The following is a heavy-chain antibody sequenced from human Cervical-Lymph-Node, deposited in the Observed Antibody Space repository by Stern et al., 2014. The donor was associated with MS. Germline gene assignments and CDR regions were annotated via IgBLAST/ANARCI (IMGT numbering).Heavy chain of an antibody. Sequence: QMQLVQSGGGVVQPGRSLRLSCVASGFPFSTYGMYWVRQAPGKGLEWLAVISHDGSNPYYADSVKGRFTISRDNSKNTLYLHMSSLRAEDTAVYYCAKDGTAVTTDDAFEFWGQGTMVTVST. CDR2: ISHDGSNP. D-gene: IGHD4-17*01. CDR3: AKDGTAVTTDDAFEF. J-gene: IGHJ3*01. V-gene: IGHV3-30*18. CDR1: GFPFSTYG.